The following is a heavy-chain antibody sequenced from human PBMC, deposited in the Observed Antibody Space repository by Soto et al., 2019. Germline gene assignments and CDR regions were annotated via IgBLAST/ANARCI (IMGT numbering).Heavy chain of an antibody. J-gene: IGHJ5*02. Sequence: SETLSLTCAVYGGSFSGYYWSWIRQPPGKGLEWIGEINHSGSTNYNPSLKSRVTISVDTSKNQFSLKLSSVTAADTAVYYCASALRWQPRGKTWFDPWGQGTLVTVSS. V-gene: IGHV4-34*01. CDR3: ASALRWQPRGKTWFDP. CDR1: GGSFSGYY. CDR2: INHSGST. D-gene: IGHD4-17*01.